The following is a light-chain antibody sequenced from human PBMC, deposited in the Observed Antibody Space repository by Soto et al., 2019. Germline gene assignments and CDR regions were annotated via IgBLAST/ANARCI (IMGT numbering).Light chain of an antibody. Sequence: DIVMTQSPLSLPVTPGEPASISCRSSQSLLHSNGYNYLDWYLQKPGQSPQHLIYLASNRSSGVPDWFSGSGSGTDFTLKISRVEAEDVGVYYCMQALQTTWTFGQGTKVEIK. CDR3: MQALQTTWT. J-gene: IGKJ1*01. V-gene: IGKV2-28*01. CDR2: LAS. CDR1: QSLLHSNGYNY.